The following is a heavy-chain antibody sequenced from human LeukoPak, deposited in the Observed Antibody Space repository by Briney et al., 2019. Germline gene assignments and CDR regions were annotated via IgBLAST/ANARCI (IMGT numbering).Heavy chain of an antibody. D-gene: IGHD4-17*01. Sequence: GGSLRLSCAASGFTFSSYWMSWVRQAPGKGLEWVANIKQDGREKYYVDSVKGRFTISRDNAKNSLYLQMNSLRAEDTAVYYCARDLPDYGDYLKEYYFDYWGQGTLVTVSS. CDR1: GFTFSSYW. CDR2: IKQDGREK. V-gene: IGHV3-7*01. CDR3: ARDLPDYGDYLKEYYFDY. J-gene: IGHJ4*02.